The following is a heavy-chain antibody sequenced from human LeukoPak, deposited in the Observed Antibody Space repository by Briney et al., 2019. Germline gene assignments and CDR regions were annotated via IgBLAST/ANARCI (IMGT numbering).Heavy chain of an antibody. CDR3: ARAPPDTAMATPIDY. CDR1: GFTFSSYA. J-gene: IGHJ4*02. V-gene: IGHV3-30-3*01. CDR2: ISYDGSNK. Sequence: GRSLRLSCAASGFTFSSYAMHWVRQAPGKGLEWVAVISYDGSNKYYADSVKGRFTLSRDNSKNTLYLQMNSLRAEDTAVYYCARAPPDTAMATPIDYWGQGTLVTVSS. D-gene: IGHD5-18*01.